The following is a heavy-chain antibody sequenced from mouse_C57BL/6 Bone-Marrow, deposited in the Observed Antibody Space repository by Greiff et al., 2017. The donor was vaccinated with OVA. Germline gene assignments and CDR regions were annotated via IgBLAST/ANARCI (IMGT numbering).Heavy chain of an antibody. V-gene: IGHV1-76*01. J-gene: IGHJ2*01. CDR1: GYTFTDYY. D-gene: IGHD3-2*02. Sequence: QVQLKESGAELVRPGASVKLSCKASGYTFTDYYINWVKQRPGQGLEWIARIYPGSGNTYYNEKFKGKATLTAEKSSSTAYMQLSSLTSEDSAVYFCAIGSSGDYWGQGTTLTVSS. CDR2: IYPGSGNT. CDR3: AIGSSGDY.